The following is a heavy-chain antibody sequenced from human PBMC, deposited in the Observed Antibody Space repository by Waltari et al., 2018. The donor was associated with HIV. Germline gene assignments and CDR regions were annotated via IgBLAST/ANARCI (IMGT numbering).Heavy chain of an antibody. CDR2: SNVGSMFG. D-gene: IGHD1-1*01. CDR3: AGGSDWQVNVLEI. J-gene: IGHJ4*02. Sequence: QVQLVQSGAEVKKPGASVKVSCRASGSNFNNHVVHWMRQAPGQGLEWLGSSNVGSMFGRYSPLFQGRLTCNRDTSETTVFMELRSLKSEDTAVYFCAGGSDWQVNVLEIWGQGTLVTVS. V-gene: IGHV1-3*01. CDR1: GSNFNNHV.